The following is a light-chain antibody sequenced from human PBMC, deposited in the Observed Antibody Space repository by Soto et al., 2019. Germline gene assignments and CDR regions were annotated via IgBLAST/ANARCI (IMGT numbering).Light chain of an antibody. V-gene: IGKV1-5*03. CDR1: QSISDW. Sequence: DIQMTQSPSTLSASVGDRVTITCRASQSISDWLAWYQQKPGKVPKLLIYKASNLESGVPSRFSGSGSGTEFTLTISSLQPDDFATYYCQQYDSYSSIGGGTKVEIK. CDR3: QQYDSYSS. CDR2: KAS. J-gene: IGKJ4*01.